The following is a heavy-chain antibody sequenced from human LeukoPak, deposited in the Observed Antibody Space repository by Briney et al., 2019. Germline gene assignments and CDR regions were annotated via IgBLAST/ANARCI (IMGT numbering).Heavy chain of an antibody. D-gene: IGHD7-27*01. J-gene: IGHJ6*03. CDR1: GGSIRSTSYY. CDR2: IYYSGST. Sequence: PSETLSLTCAVSGGSIRSTSYYWGWIRQPPGKGLEWIGGIYYSGSTYYNPSLKSRVTISLDTSKNEFSLKLSSVTAADTAVYYCARVTGQFYFYYYMDVWGKGTTVTVSS. CDR3: ARVTGQFYFYYYMDV. V-gene: IGHV4-39*07.